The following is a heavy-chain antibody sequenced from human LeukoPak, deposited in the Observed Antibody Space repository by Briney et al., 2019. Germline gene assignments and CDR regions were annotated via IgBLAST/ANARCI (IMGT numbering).Heavy chain of an antibody. CDR1: GITFGSYW. CDR3: ARGRMAVAGSYEY. Sequence: PGGSLRLSCAASGITFGSYWMTWVRQAPGKGLECVANIKPDGSEKYYVDSVEGRFTVSRENAKNSIFLEMNSLRPEDTAVYYCARGRMAVAGSYEYWGQGALVTVSS. J-gene: IGHJ4*02. V-gene: IGHV3-7*05. CDR2: IKPDGSEK. D-gene: IGHD6-19*01.